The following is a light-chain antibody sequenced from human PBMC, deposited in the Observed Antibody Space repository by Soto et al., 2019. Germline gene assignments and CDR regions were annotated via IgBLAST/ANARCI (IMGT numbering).Light chain of an antibody. J-gene: IGKJ5*01. Sequence: EIALTQSPATLSLSPGERDTLSCRASQSVSSYFAWYQQKPGQAPRLLIYDASNRATGIPARFSGSGSGTDFTLTISSLEPEDFAVYYCQQRSNGPLTFGQGTRLEIK. V-gene: IGKV3-11*01. CDR1: QSVSSY. CDR3: QQRSNGPLT. CDR2: DAS.